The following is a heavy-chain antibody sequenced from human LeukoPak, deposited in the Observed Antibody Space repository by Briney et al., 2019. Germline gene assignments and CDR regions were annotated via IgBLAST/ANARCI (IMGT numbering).Heavy chain of an antibody. CDR3: VRDRSARYLDY. CDR1: GFTFRNHG. Sequence: PGGSLRLSCAASGFTFRNHGMHWVRQAPDKGLEWVAVIWYDGSNKYYGGSVKGRFTISRDNSKNMLYLQINSPRAEDTAVYFCVRDRSARYLDYWGQGTLVTVSS. V-gene: IGHV3-33*01. J-gene: IGHJ4*02. CDR2: IWYDGSNK.